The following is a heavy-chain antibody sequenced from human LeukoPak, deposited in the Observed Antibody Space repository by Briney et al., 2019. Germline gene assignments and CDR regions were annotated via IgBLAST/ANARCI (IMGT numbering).Heavy chain of an antibody. J-gene: IGHJ6*03. Sequence: GASVKVSCKASGYTFTSYDINWVRQATGQGLEWMGWMNPNSGNTGYAQKFQGRVTITRNTSISTAYMELSSLRSEGTAVYYCARSYSNYPYYYYYYMDVWGKGTTVTVSS. D-gene: IGHD4-11*01. V-gene: IGHV1-8*03. CDR3: ARSYSNYPYYYYYYMDV. CDR1: GYTFTSYD. CDR2: MNPNSGNT.